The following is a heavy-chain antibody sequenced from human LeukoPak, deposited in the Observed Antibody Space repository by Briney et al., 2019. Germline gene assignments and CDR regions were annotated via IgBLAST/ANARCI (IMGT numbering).Heavy chain of an antibody. D-gene: IGHD2-21*02. CDR1: GGTFSSHA. J-gene: IGHJ3*02. V-gene: IGHV1-69*13. CDR3: ARDPLAYCGGDCYSEAFDI. CDR2: IIPIFGTA. Sequence: SVKVSCKASGGTFSSHAISWVRQAPGQGLEWMGGIIPIFGTADYAQKFQGRVTITADESTSTAYMELSSLRSEDTAVYYCARDPLAYCGGDCYSEAFDIWGQGTMVTVSS.